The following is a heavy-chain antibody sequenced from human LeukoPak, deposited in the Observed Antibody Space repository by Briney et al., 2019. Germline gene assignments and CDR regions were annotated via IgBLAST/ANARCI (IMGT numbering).Heavy chain of an antibody. Sequence: GGSLRLSCAASGFTFSTYAMSWVHQAPGKGLEWVSTVINSGGGTHYAASVKGRFTISRDNSKNTLYLQMNSLRAEDTAVYYCAKDTYGDYGGVDYWGQGTLVTVSS. J-gene: IGHJ4*02. V-gene: IGHV3-23*01. CDR1: GFTFSTYA. CDR3: AKDTYGDYGGVDY. D-gene: IGHD4-17*01. CDR2: VINSGGGT.